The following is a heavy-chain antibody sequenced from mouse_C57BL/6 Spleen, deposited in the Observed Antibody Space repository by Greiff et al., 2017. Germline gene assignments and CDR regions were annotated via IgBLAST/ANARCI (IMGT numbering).Heavy chain of an antibody. D-gene: IGHD4-1*01. V-gene: IGHV2-2*01. CDR1: GFSLTSYG. J-gene: IGHJ4*01. CDR2: IWSGGST. CDR3: ARWAGTRDYAMDY. Sequence: QVQLQQSGPGLVQPSQSLSITCTVSGFSLTSYGVHWVRQSPGKGLEWLGVIWSGGSTDYNAAFISRLSISKDNSKSQVFFKMNSLQADDTAISYCARWAGTRDYAMDYWGQGTSVTVSS.